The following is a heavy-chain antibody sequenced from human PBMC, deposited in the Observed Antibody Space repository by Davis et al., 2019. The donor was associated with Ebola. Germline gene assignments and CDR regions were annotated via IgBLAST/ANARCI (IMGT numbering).Heavy chain of an antibody. CDR3: ARQPTGFPNWFDP. CDR1: GGSISSSRHY. J-gene: IGHJ5*02. V-gene: IGHV4-39*01. Sequence: PSETLSLTCTGSGGSISSSRHYWGWIRQPPGKGLEWIGSSFPGRGAYYNPSLKNRVTIDVDTSKNQFSLRLTSVTAADTAVYHCARQPTGFPNWFDPWGQGTLVTVSS. D-gene: IGHD2/OR15-2a*01. CDR2: SFPGRGA.